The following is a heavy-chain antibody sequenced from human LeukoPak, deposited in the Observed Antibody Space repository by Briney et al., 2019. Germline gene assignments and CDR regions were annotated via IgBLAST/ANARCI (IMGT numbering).Heavy chain of an antibody. CDR2: IRYDGSNK. Sequence: QSGGSLRLSCAASGFTFSSYGMHWVRQAPGKGLEWVAFIRYDGSNKYYADSVKGRLTISRDNSKNTLYLQMNSLRAEDTAVYYCANLSGARYSSSAWGQGTLVTVSS. D-gene: IGHD6-6*01. CDR1: GFTFSSYG. V-gene: IGHV3-30*02. CDR3: ANLSGARYSSSA. J-gene: IGHJ5*02.